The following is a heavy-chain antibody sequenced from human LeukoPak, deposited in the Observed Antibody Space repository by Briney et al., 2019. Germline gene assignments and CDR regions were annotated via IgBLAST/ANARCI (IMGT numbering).Heavy chain of an antibody. CDR1: GFTLSDDY. Sequence: GGSLRLSCAASGFTLSDDYMDWVRQAPRQGLEWVGRSRNKGNNYNTEYAASVKGRFTISRDHSKNSLYLQMTSLRTEDTAVYYCARAGDYYSPGDYWGQGVLVTVSS. J-gene: IGHJ4*02. D-gene: IGHD3-10*01. CDR2: SRNKGNNYNT. CDR3: ARAGDYYSPGDY. V-gene: IGHV3-72*01.